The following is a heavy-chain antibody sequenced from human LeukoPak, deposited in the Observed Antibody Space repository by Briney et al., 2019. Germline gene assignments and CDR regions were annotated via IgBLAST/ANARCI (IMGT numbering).Heavy chain of an antibody. CDR3: ARRHCSGGSCYGLDAFDI. CDR2: IIPIVGIA. V-gene: IGHV1-69*04. J-gene: IGHJ3*02. D-gene: IGHD2-15*01. Sequence: GASVKFSCKASGGTFSSYAISWVRQAPGQGLEWMGRIIPIVGIANYAQKFQGRVTITADKSTSTAYMELSSLRSEDTAVYYCARRHCSGGSCYGLDAFDIWGQGTMVTVSS. CDR1: GGTFSSYA.